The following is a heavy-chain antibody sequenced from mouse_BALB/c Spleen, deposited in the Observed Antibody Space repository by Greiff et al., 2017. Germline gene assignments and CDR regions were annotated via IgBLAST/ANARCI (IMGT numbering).Heavy chain of an antibody. J-gene: IGHJ3*01. CDR3: AREGDFFAY. V-gene: IGHV1-87*01. CDR2: IYPGDGDT. CDR1: GYTFTSYW. Sequence: QVQLQQSGAELARPGASVKLSCKASGYTFTSYWMQWVKQRPGQGLEWIGAIYPGDGDTRYTQKFKGKATLTADKSSSTAYMQLSSLASEDSAVYYCAREGDFFAYWGQGTLVTVSA.